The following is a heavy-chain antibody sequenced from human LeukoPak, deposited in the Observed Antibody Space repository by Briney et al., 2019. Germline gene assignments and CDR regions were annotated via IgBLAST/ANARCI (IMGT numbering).Heavy chain of an antibody. V-gene: IGHV1-18*01. CDR1: GYTFTSYG. CDR2: ISAYNGNT. J-gene: IGHJ4*02. D-gene: IGHD1-7*01. Sequence: GASVKVSRKASGYTFTSYGISWVRQAPGQGLEWMGWISAYNGNTNYAQKLQGRVTMTTDTSTSTAYMELRSLRSDDTAVYYCARATPGTGIRYYFDYWGQGTRVTVSS. CDR3: ARATPGTGIRYYFDY.